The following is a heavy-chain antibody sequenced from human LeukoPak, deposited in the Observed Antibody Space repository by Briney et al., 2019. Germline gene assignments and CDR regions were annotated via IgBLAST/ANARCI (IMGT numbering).Heavy chain of an antibody. CDR2: ISGSGGST. D-gene: IGHD3-22*01. CDR3: AKDGGGSGYYRWFDP. V-gene: IGHV3-23*01. Sequence: GGSLRLSCAASGFTFSSYEMNWVRQAPGKGLEWVSAISGSGGSTYYADSVKGRFTISRDNSKNTLYLQMNSLRAEDTAVYYCAKDGGGSGYYRWFDPWGQGTLVTVSS. J-gene: IGHJ5*02. CDR1: GFTFSSYE.